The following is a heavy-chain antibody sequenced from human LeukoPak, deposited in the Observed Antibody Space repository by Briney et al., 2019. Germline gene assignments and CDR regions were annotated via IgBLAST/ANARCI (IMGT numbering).Heavy chain of an antibody. Sequence: SETLSLTCTVSGGSISSSSYYWGWIRQPPGKGLEWIGSINYSGSTYYNPSLKSPVTISVDTSKNQFNLRLSAVTATDTAVYYCGRAYYENLTGYYICGWGQGTPVSVSS. J-gene: IGHJ4*01. V-gene: IGHV4-39*06. D-gene: IGHD3-9*01. CDR3: GRAYYENLTGYYICG. CDR1: GGSISSSSYY. CDR2: INYSGST.